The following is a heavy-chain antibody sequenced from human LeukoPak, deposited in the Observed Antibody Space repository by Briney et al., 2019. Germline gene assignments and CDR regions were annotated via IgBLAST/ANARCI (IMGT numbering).Heavy chain of an antibody. CDR3: ATTKTEQFIYGPYKDFYYMDV. V-gene: IGHV3-64*04. J-gene: IGHJ6*03. CDR1: GFTFKSYV. Sequence: GGSLRLSCAASGFTFKSYVLHWVRQAPGKGLEHLSLISRDGDSAYYVSSVRGRFTISRDNSKNTLYLQMDNLRPGDTGVYYCATTKTEQFIYGPYKDFYYMDVWGRGTAVTVSS. CDR2: ISRDGDSA. D-gene: IGHD4-17*01.